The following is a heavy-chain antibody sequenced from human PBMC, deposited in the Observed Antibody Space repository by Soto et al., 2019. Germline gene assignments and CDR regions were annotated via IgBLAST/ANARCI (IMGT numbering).Heavy chain of an antibody. J-gene: IGHJ4*02. CDR3: AMGRRSSRDY. CDR2: IYYSGST. CDR1: GGSISSGGYY. D-gene: IGHD6-13*01. Sequence: SETLSLTCTVSGGSISSGGYYWSWIRQHPGKGLEWIGYIYYSGSTYSNPSLKSRLTISVDTSKNQFSLKLSSVTAADTAVYYCAMGRRSSRDYWGQGTLVTVSS. V-gene: IGHV4-31*03.